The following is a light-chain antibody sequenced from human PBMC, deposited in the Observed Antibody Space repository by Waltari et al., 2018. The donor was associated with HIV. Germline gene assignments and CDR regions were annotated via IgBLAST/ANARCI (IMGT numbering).Light chain of an antibody. Sequence: QISQSPSSLSAFVGDSVTIPCRASHCISTYLNWYQQRPGKAPNLLIYKTSKLQSGLTTRCSGSGAGTDFTLTTSSMKHEDFATYDGQQIFSTMFTFGQGTRLNI. V-gene: IGKV1-39*01. CDR3: QQIFSTMFT. J-gene: IGKJ2*01. CDR2: KTS. CDR1: HCISTY.